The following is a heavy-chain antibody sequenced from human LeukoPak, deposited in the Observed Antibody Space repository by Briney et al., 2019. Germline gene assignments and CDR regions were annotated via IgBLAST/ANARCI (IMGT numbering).Heavy chain of an antibody. J-gene: IGHJ4*02. CDR3: ARDANTYYYDSSGYYDY. CDR2: INSDGSST. V-gene: IGHV3-74*01. D-gene: IGHD3-22*01. CDR1: GFTFSRNW. Sequence: GGSLRLSCTASGFTFSRNWMHWVRQSPGKGLVWVSRINSDGSSTKYADSVKGRFTISRDNAKNTLYLQMKSLRAEDTAVYYCARDANTYYYDSSGYYDYWGQGTLVTVSS.